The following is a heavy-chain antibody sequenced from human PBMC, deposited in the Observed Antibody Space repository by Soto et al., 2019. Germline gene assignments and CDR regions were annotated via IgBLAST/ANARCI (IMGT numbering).Heavy chain of an antibody. CDR1: GFTFKDYA. CDR2: ITYNGGSA. V-gene: IGHV3-23*01. Sequence: PGGSLRLSCAASGFTFKDYAMSWVRQAPGKGLEWVSGITYNGGSAYYADSVKGRFTVSRDNSKNTLYLQMSGLRADDTATYYCAKQTSSGWYHTTDWGQGTLVTVSS. CDR3: AKQTSSGWYHTTD. D-gene: IGHD6-19*01. J-gene: IGHJ4*02.